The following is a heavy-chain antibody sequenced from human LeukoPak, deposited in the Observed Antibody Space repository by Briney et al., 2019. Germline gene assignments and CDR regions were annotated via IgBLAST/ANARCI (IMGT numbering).Heavy chain of an antibody. V-gene: IGHV4-59*01. Sequence: SETLSLTCTVSGGSISSYYWSWIRQPPGKGLEWIGYIYYSGSTNYNPSLKSRVTISVDTSKNQFSLKLSSVTAADTAVYYCARAYMPWEGPYYYFDYWGQGTLVTVSS. CDR2: IYYSGST. CDR1: GGSISSYY. J-gene: IGHJ4*02. CDR3: ARAYMPWEGPYYYFDY. D-gene: IGHD1-26*01.